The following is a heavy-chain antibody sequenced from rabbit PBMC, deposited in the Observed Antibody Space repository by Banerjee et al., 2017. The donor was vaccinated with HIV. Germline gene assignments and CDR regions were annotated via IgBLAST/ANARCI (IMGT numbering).Heavy chain of an antibody. CDR1: GFSFSSSYW. CDR2: IYAGSGGNI. D-gene: IGHD4-1*01. V-gene: IGHV1S40*01. CDR3: SGVSSSWGARCSRRHL. J-gene: IGHJ4*01. Sequence: QSLEESGGGLVQPGASLTLTCTASGFSFSSSYWMCWVRQAPGKGLEWVACIYAGSGGNIYYTNWAKGRFTISKTSSSTVTLQMTSLAVAATATYRCSGVSSSWGARCSRRHLWGRGTEVAVS.